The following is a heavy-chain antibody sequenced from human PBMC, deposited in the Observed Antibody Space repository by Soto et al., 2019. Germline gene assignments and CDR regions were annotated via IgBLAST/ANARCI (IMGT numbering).Heavy chain of an antibody. V-gene: IGHV3-66*01. CDR1: GFTVSSNY. Sequence: EVQLVESGGGLVQPGGSLRLSCAASGFTVSSNYMSWVRQAPGKGVEWVSVIYSGGSTYYADSVKGRFTISRDNSKNTLYLQMNSLRAEDTAVYYCAREGRYSRTRTGAFDIWGQGTMVTVSS. CDR3: AREGRYSRTRTGAFDI. CDR2: IYSGGST. D-gene: IGHD6-13*01. J-gene: IGHJ3*02.